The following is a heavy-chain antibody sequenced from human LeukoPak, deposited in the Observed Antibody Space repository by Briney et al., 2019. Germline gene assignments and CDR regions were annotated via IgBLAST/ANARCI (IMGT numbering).Heavy chain of an antibody. V-gene: IGHV3-66*02. CDR3: ARDSHYYDSSGYYYGPGY. CDR1: GFXVSSNY. J-gene: IGHJ4*02. CDR2: IYSGGST. Sequence: GGSLRLSCAASGFXVSSNYISWVRQAPGKGLEWVSVIYSGGSTYYADSVKGRFTISRDNSKNTLYLQMNSLRAGDTAVYYCARDSHYYDSSGYYYGPGYWGQGTLVTVSS. D-gene: IGHD3-22*01.